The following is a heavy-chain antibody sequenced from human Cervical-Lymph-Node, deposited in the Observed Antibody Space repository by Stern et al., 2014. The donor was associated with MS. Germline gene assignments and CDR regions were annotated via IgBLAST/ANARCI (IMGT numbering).Heavy chain of an antibody. CDR3: ARELRGHSYGYAEGLVRYYYGMDV. V-gene: IGHV3-21*01. J-gene: IGHJ6*02. D-gene: IGHD5-18*01. Sequence: EDQLVESGGGLVKPGGSLRLSCAASGFTFSNYTMNWVRQAPGKGLEWVSSISNSGTYIYCADSVKGRFTISRDNAKNSLYLQMNSLRAEDTAVYYCARELRGHSYGYAEGLVRYYYGMDVWGQGTTVTVSS. CDR2: ISNSGTYI. CDR1: GFTFSNYT.